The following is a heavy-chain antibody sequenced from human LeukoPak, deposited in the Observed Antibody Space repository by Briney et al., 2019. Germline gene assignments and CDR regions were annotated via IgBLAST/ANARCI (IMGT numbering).Heavy chain of an antibody. CDR1: GFTFDDYA. J-gene: IGHJ5*02. Sequence: GRSLRLSCAASGFTFDDYAMHWVRQAPGKGLEWVSGISWNSGSIGYADSVKGRFTISRDNAKSSLYLQMHSLRAEDMALYYCAKDDMVRGVISPNNWFDPWGQGTLVTVSS. CDR2: ISWNSGSI. D-gene: IGHD3-10*01. CDR3: AKDDMVRGVISPNNWFDP. V-gene: IGHV3-9*03.